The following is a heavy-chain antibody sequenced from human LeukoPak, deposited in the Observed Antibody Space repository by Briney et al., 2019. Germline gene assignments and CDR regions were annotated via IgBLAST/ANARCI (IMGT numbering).Heavy chain of an antibody. CDR1: GYSFTSYW. Sequence: GESLKISCKGSGYSFTSYWIGWVRQMLGKGLEWMGIIYPGDSDTRYSPSFQGQVTISADKSISTAYLQWSSLKASDTAMYYCARHVPDILTGFPYGLVDYWGQGTLVTVSS. CDR3: ARHVPDILTGFPYGLVDY. V-gene: IGHV5-51*01. D-gene: IGHD3-9*01. J-gene: IGHJ4*02. CDR2: IYPGDSDT.